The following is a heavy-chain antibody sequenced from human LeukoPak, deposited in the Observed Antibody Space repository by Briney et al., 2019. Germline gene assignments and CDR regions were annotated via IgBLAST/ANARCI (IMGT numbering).Heavy chain of an antibody. CDR2: IQYDGSDK. V-gene: IGHV3-30*02. CDR3: AKDLKLAPFDY. J-gene: IGHJ4*02. CDR1: GFTFSSYG. Sequence: PGGSLRLSCAASGFTFSSYGMHWVRQAPGKGLEWVAFIQYDGSDKHYADSVKGRFTISRDNSKGTLYLQMNSLGAEDTAVYYCAKDLKLAPFDYWGQGTLVTVSS.